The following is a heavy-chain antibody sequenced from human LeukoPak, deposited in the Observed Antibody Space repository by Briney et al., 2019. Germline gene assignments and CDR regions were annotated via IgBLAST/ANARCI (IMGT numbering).Heavy chain of an antibody. J-gene: IGHJ3*02. CDR2: ISAYNDNT. D-gene: IGHD1-26*01. Sequence: GASVMVSCTASGYTFTSYGITWVRHAPGQGLEGVGWISAYNDNTNYEQKLQGRVTMTRDTSTSTVYMELRSLRSDDTAVYYCARGIDSASPPLGTFEIWGQGTMVTVSS. CDR3: ARGIDSASPPLGTFEI. CDR1: GYTFTSYG. V-gene: IGHV1-18*04.